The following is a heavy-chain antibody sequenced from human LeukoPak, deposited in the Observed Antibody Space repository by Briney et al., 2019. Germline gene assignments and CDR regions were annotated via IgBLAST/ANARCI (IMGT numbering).Heavy chain of an antibody. Sequence: SVKVSFKASGGTFSIYAISWVRQAPGHGLEWMGGIIPIFGTANYAQKFQGRVTITADESTSTAYMELSSLRSEDTAVYYCARDTVRQLVGPTGYYFDYWGQGTLVTVSS. CDR3: ARDTVRQLVGPTGYYFDY. CDR1: GGTFSIYA. D-gene: IGHD6-6*01. V-gene: IGHV1-69*01. J-gene: IGHJ4*02. CDR2: IIPIFGTA.